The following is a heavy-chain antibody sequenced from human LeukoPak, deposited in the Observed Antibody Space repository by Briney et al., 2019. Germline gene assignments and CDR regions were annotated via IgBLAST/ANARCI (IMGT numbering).Heavy chain of an antibody. Sequence: SETLSLTCAVYGGSLCGYYWSWIRQPPGKGLEWIGEINHSRSTNYNPSLKSRVTISVDTSKNQFSLKLSSVTAADTAVYYCARDQYYYDSSGYLTFDYWGQGTLVTVSS. J-gene: IGHJ4*02. CDR3: ARDQYYYDSSGYLTFDY. V-gene: IGHV4-34*01. CDR1: GGSLCGYY. D-gene: IGHD3-22*01. CDR2: INHSRST.